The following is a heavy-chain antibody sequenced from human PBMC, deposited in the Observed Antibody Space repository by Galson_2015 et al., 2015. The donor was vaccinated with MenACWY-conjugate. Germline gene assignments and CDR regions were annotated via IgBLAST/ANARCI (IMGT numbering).Heavy chain of an antibody. CDR2: ISYDGSDT. CDR3: AKDGLLGLVILGYVDN. Sequence: SLRLSCAASRFIFSSYGMHWVRQAPGKGLEWVAVISYDGSDTYYADSVKGRFTISRDNYKNTMYLQMNSLRTEDTAIYYCAKDGLLGLVILGYVDNWGQGTLVTVSS. CDR1: RFIFSSYG. D-gene: IGHD3/OR15-3a*01. J-gene: IGHJ4*02. V-gene: IGHV3-30*18.